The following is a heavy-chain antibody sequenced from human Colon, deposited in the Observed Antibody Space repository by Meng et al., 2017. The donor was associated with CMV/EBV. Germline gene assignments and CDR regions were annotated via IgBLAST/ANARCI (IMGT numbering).Heavy chain of an antibody. CDR3: ARGSNLRPDYRSTYYYGIDV. V-gene: IGHV3-7*01. CDR1: GFTFSHYW. Sequence: GESLKISCEASGFTFSHYWMSWVRQAPGKGLEWVANIREDGESKFYADSVRGRFIISRDNAKNSVYLEMKSLGVEDTAVYYCARGSNLRPDYRSTYYYGIDVWGQGTTVTVSS. D-gene: IGHD4-11*01. CDR2: IREDGESK. J-gene: IGHJ6*02.